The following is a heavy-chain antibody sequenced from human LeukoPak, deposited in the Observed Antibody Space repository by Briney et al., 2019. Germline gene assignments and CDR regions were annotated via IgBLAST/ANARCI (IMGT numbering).Heavy chain of an antibody. CDR3: ASGRRGGYGLDV. D-gene: IGHD3-16*01. Sequence: SVTVSCMASVYTLTDYYIHWVRQAPGPGLEGMGWINSNSSTTEYAGAIQGRVTMTRDTSISTFYRVLVGLRSDDTAVYYCASGRRGGYGLDVWDQGTTVTVSS. J-gene: IGHJ6*02. CDR2: INSNSSTT. V-gene: IGHV1-2*02. CDR1: VYTLTDYY.